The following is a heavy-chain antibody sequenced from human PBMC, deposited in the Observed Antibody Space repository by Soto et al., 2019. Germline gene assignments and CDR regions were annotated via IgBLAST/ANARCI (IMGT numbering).Heavy chain of an antibody. CDR3: ARARGEGVYGSSWHSVDS. V-gene: IGHV3-33*01. CDR2: IWYDGSNK. D-gene: IGHD6-13*01. CDR1: GFTFSSYG. Sequence: QVQLVESGGGVVQPGRSLRLSCAASGFTFSSYGMHWVRQAPGKGLEWVAVIWYDGSNKYYADSVKGRFTISRDNSKNPQYLQMSSLRAEDTAVYYCARARGEGVYGSSWHSVDSWGQGTMVTVSS. J-gene: IGHJ3*02.